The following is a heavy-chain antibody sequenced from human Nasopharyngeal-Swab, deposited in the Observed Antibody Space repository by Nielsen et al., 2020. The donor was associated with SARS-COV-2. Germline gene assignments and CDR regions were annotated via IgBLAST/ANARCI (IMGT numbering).Heavy chain of an antibody. D-gene: IGHD3-9*01. V-gene: IGHV3-30-3*01. CDR2: ISYDGSNK. J-gene: IGHJ4*02. Sequence: LSLTCAASGFTFSSYAMHWVRQAPGKGLEWVAVISYDGSNKYYADSVKGRFTISRDNSKNTLYLQMNSLRAEDTAVYYCASCRVFRLADYFDYWGQGTLVTVSS. CDR3: ASCRVFRLADYFDY. CDR1: GFTFSSYA.